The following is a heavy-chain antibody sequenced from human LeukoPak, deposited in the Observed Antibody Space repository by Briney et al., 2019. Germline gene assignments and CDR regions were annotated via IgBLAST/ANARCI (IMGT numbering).Heavy chain of an antibody. Sequence: ASVKVSCKASGYTFTSYDINWVRQATGQGLEWMGWMNPNSGNTGYAQKFQGRVTITRNTSISTAYMELSSLRSEDTAVYYCARAGGYYCSGGSCYSDNWFDPWGQGTLVTVSS. D-gene: IGHD2-15*01. V-gene: IGHV1-8*03. CDR3: ARAGGYYCSGGSCYSDNWFDP. J-gene: IGHJ5*02. CDR1: GYTFTSYD. CDR2: MNPNSGNT.